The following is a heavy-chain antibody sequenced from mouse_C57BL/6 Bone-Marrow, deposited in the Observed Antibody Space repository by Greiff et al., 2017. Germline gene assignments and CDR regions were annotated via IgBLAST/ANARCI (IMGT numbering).Heavy chain of an antibody. J-gene: IGHJ3*01. CDR2: IDPENGDT. CDR1: GFNIKDDY. D-gene: IGHD1-1*01. V-gene: IGHV14-4*01. CDR3: TTGYYGSFAY. Sequence: VQLQQSGAELVRPGASVKLSCTASGFNIKDDYMHWVKQRPEQGLEWIGWIDPENGDTEYASKFQGKATITADTSSNTAYLQLSSLTSEDTAVYYCTTGYYGSFAYWGQGTLVTVSA.